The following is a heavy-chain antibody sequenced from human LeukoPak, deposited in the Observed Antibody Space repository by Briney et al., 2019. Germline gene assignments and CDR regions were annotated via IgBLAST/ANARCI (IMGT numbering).Heavy chain of an antibody. Sequence: PGGSLRLSCAASGFTFSSYSMNWVRQAPGKGLEWVSYISSSSSTIYYADSVKGRLTISRDNSKNTLYLQMNSLRAEDTAVYYCAKDPEGYWYYFDYWGQGTLVTVSS. CDR2: ISSSSSTI. CDR1: GFTFSSYS. V-gene: IGHV3-48*01. CDR3: AKDPEGYWYYFDY. D-gene: IGHD2-8*02. J-gene: IGHJ4*02.